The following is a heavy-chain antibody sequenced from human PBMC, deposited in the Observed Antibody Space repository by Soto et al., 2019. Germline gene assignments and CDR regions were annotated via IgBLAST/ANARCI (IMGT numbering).Heavy chain of an antibody. CDR1: GGSISSGDYY. Sequence: QVQLQESGPGLVKPSQTLSLTCTVSGGSISSGDYYWTWSRQPPGKGLEYIGYISYNGITYYNPSLESRLTISADTSKNQFSLKLSSVTAADTSVYYCAGDRGKKLRWVCWGQGTLVTVSS. CDR2: ISYNGIT. D-gene: IGHD4-17*01. CDR3: AGDRGKKLRWVC. V-gene: IGHV4-30-4*01. J-gene: IGHJ4*02.